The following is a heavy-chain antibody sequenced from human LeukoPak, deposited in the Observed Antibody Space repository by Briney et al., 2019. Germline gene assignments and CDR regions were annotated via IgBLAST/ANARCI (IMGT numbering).Heavy chain of an antibody. CDR2: ISISGTAV. J-gene: IGHJ3*02. V-gene: IGHV3-11*01. D-gene: IGHD1/OR15-1a*01. CDR3: ARAGTTMSLADAFDI. Sequence: PGGSLRLSCAASGFTFNDYYMAWIRQAPGMGLEWIPYISISGTAVYYADSVRGRFTISRDNARDSLYLQMNSLRAEDTAVYYCARAGTTMSLADAFDIWGRGTMVTVSS. CDR1: GFTFNDYY.